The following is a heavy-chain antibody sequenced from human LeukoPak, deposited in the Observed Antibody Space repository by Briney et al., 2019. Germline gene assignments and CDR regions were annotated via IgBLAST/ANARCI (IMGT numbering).Heavy chain of an antibody. J-gene: IGHJ4*02. V-gene: IGHV4-61*01. CDR1: GGSISSGSYY. CDR2: IYYSGST. CDR3: ARDADHCGGDCYSIID. D-gene: IGHD2-21*01. Sequence: PSETLSLTCTVSGGSISSGSYYWSWIRQPPGKGLEWIGYIYYSGSTNYNPSLKSRVTISVDTSKNQFSLKLSSVTAADTAVYYCARDADHCGGDCYSIIDWGQGTLVTVSS.